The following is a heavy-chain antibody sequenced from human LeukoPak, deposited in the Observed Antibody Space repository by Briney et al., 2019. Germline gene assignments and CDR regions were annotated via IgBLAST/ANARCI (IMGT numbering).Heavy chain of an antibody. V-gene: IGHV3-73*01. CDR1: GFTFSGSA. J-gene: IGHJ6*03. D-gene: IGHD3-10*01. CDR3: TRPWAPYYYGSGRLNYMDV. Sequence: GGSLRLSCAASGFTFSGSAMHWVRQASGKGLEWVGRIRSKANSYATAYAASVKGRFTISRDDSKNTAYLQMNSLKTEDTAVYYCTRPWAPYYYGSGRLNYMDVWGKGNTVTVSS. CDR2: IRSKANSYAT.